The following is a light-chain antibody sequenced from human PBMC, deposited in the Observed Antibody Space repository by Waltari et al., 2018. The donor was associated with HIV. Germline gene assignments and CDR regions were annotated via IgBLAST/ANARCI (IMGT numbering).Light chain of an antibody. V-gene: IGLV3-1*01. CDR3: QACDSSTAV. J-gene: IGLJ2*01. Sequence: SYELTQPPSVSVSPGLTASITCSGDKLGDKYACWYQQKPGQSPVLVIYQDSKRPSGIPERFSGSNSGNTATLTISGTQAMDEADYYCQACDSSTAVFGGGTKLTVL. CDR2: QDS. CDR1: KLGDKY.